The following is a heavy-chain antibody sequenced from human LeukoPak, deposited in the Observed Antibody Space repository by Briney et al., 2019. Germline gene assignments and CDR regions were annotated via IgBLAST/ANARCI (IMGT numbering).Heavy chain of an antibody. CDR2: IYYSGST. CDR3: ASSQWIQLWLGY. V-gene: IGHV4-59*01. J-gene: IGHJ4*02. CDR1: GGSISNYY. D-gene: IGHD5-18*01. Sequence: SKTLSLTCTVSGGSISNYYWSWIRQPQGKGLEWIGYIYYSGSTNYNPSLKSRVTISVDTSKNQFSLKLSSVTAADTAVYYCASSQWIQLWLGYWGQGTLVTVSS.